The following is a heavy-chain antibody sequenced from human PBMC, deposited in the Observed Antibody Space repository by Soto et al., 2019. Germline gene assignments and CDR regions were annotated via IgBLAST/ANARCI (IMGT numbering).Heavy chain of an antibody. CDR1: GVTFSSYS. Sequence: EVQLVESGGGLVKPGGSLRLSCAASGVTFSSYSMNWVRQAPGKGLEWVSSISSSSSYIYYADSVKGRFTISRDNAKNSLYLQMNSRRAEDTAVYYCARAGQWLVPRGEYYWGQGTLVTVSS. V-gene: IGHV3-21*01. D-gene: IGHD6-19*01. CDR2: ISSSSSYI. J-gene: IGHJ4*02. CDR3: ARAGQWLVPRGEYY.